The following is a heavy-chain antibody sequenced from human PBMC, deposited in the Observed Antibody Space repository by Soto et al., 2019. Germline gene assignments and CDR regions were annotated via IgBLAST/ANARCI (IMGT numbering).Heavy chain of an antibody. CDR1: GYTFTSYA. Sequence: ASVKVSCKASGYTFTSYAMHWVRQAPGQRLEWMGWINAGNGNTKYSQKFQGRVTITRDTSASTAYMELSSLRSEDTAVYYCARRARMGAQLWLPFDYWAQGTQVTVSS. J-gene: IGHJ4*02. CDR3: ARRARMGAQLWLPFDY. D-gene: IGHD5-18*01. V-gene: IGHV1-3*01. CDR2: INAGNGNT.